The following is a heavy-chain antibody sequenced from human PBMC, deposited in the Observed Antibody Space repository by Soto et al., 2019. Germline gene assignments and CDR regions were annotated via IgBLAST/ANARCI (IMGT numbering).Heavy chain of an antibody. D-gene: IGHD3-9*01. V-gene: IGHV3-23*01. Sequence: PGGSLRLSCAASGFTFSSYAMSWVRQAPGKGLEWVSAISGSGGSTYYADSVKGRFTISRDNSKNTLYLQMNSLRAEDTAVYYCAKVRALRYFDWLLQATNWLDPWGQGTLVTVSS. CDR3: AKVRALRYFDWLLQATNWLDP. CDR2: ISGSGGST. CDR1: GFTFSSYA. J-gene: IGHJ5*02.